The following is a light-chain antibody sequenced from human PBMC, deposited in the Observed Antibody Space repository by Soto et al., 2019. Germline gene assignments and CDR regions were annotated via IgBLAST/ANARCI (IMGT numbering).Light chain of an antibody. CDR2: GAS. CDR3: QQYGSSPFT. CDR1: QSVSSSY. J-gene: IGKJ4*01. Sequence: EIVLTPSPVTLSLSPGERATLSCRASQSVSSSYLAWYQQKPGQAPRLLIYGASSRATGIPDRFSGSGSGTDFTLTISRLEPEDFAVYYCQQYGSSPFTFGGGTKVDIK. V-gene: IGKV3-20*01.